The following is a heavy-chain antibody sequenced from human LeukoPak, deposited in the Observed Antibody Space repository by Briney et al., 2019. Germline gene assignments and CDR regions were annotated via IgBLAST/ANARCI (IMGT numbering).Heavy chain of an antibody. CDR2: ISGSGGST. V-gene: IGHV3-23*01. CDR3: AIASNYGDYPN. Sequence: GGSLRLSCAASGFAFSTYAMSWVRQAPGEGLEWVSAISGSGGSTYYADSVKGRFTISRDNSKNTLYLQMNSLRAEDTAVYYCAIASNYGDYPNWGQGTLVTVSS. D-gene: IGHD4-17*01. CDR1: GFAFSTYA. J-gene: IGHJ4*02.